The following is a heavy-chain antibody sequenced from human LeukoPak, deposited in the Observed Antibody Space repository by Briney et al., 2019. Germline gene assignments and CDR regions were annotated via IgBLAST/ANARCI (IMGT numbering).Heavy chain of an antibody. CDR3: ARGRGLYYYGSGSYDY. D-gene: IGHD3-10*01. V-gene: IGHV4-39*01. CDR2: VYYSGST. J-gene: IGHJ4*02. Sequence: SETLSLTCTVSGGFIRGSTFYWGWIRQPPGKGLEWIGSVYYSGSTHYNLSLKSRVTISVDTSKNQFSLKLSSVTAADTAVYYCARGRGLYYYGSGSYDYWGQGTLVTVSS. CDR1: GGFIRGSTFY.